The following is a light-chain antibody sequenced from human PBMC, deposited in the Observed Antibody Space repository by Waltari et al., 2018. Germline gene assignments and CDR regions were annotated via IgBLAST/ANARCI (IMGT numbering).Light chain of an antibody. CDR1: SGHSSNV. CDR2: VNSDGSH. J-gene: IGLJ3*02. Sequence: QLVLTQSPSASASLGASVKLTCTLSSGHSSNVIAWLQQQPEKGPRYLMKVNSDGSHSKGDEIPDRFSGSSSGAERYLTISSVQPEDEADYYCQTGGHGTWVFGG. CDR3: QTGGHGTWV. V-gene: IGLV4-69*01.